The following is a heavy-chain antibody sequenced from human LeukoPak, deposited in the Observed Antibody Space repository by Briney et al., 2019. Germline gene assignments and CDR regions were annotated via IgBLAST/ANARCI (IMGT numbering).Heavy chain of an antibody. CDR2: IYSGGST. J-gene: IGHJ4*02. CDR1: GFTVSSNY. V-gene: IGHV3-66*01. Sequence: GGSLRLSCAASGFTVSSNYMSWVRQAPGKGLEWVSVIYSGGSTYYADSVKGRFAISRDNSKNTLYLQMNSLRAEDTAVYCCARALTSLYDYWGQGTLVTVSS. CDR3: ARALTSLYDY. D-gene: IGHD2-2*02.